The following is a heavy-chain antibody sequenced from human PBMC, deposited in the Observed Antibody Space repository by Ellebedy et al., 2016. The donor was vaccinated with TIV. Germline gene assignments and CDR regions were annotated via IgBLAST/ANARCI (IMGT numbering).Heavy chain of an antibody. D-gene: IGHD3-22*01. J-gene: IGHJ4*02. CDR2: ISHTGSRT. CDR3: AKGRGGGSDSSAPRYYFDY. V-gene: IGHV3-23*01. CDR1: GFTFSSYA. Sequence: GESLKIPCAASGFTFSSYAMSWVRQAPGKGLEWVSTISHTGSRTYYADSVEGRFTISRDNSKKTLYLQMNNLRAEDTARYYCAKGRGGGSDSSAPRYYFDYWGLGTLVTVSS.